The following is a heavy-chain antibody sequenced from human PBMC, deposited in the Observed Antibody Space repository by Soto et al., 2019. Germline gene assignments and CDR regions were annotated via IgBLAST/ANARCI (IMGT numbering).Heavy chain of an antibody. CDR3: AANYYDSRGYYFDY. D-gene: IGHD3-22*01. CDR1: GFTFTSSA. J-gene: IGHJ4*02. Sequence: QMQLVQSGPEVKKPGSSVKVSCKASGFTFTSSAVQWVRQARGQRLEWIGWTVVGSGNTNYAQKFQERVTITRDMSTSTAYMELSSLRSEDTAVYYCAANYYDSRGYYFDYWGQGTLVTVSS. CDR2: TVVGSGNT. V-gene: IGHV1-58*01.